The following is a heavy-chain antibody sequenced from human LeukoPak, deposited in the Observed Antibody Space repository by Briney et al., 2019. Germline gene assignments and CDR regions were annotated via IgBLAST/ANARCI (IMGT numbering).Heavy chain of an antibody. D-gene: IGHD3-22*01. CDR2: INWNGDST. J-gene: IGHJ6*03. V-gene: IGHV3-20*04. CDR3: ARGIYYASSYARPYYYMDV. Sequence: PGGSLRLSCAASGFTFDDYGMTWVRQAPGKGLGWVSGINWNGDSTGYADSVKGRFTISRDNAKNFLYLQMNSLRAEDTALYYCARGIYYASSYARPYYYMDVWGKGTTVTVSS. CDR1: GFTFDDYG.